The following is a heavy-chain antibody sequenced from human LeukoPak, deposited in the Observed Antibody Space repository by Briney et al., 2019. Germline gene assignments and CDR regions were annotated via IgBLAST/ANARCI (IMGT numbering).Heavy chain of an antibody. CDR3: ARGPVRWGAWGYYYYMDV. CDR1: GGSISSYY. CDR2: IYYSGST. Sequence: KPSETLSLTCTVSGGSISSYYWSWIRQPPGKGLEWIGYIYYSGSTSYNPSLKSRVTISVDTSKNQFSLKLSSVTAADTAVYYCARGPVRWGAWGYYYYMDVWGKGTTVTVSS. J-gene: IGHJ6*03. D-gene: IGHD3-16*01. V-gene: IGHV4-59*01.